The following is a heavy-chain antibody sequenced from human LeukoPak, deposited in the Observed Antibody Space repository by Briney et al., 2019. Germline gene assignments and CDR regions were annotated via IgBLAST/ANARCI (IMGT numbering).Heavy chain of an antibody. CDR2: IYYALST. Sequence: SEALSLTCSVSGDSLTTTSYYWGWVRQPPGKGLEWIGSIYYALSTYYNPSLKSRVSISIDTSKNQFSLKLSSVTAADTAVYYCAGDSSGYFTYAFDIWGQGTMVTVSS. CDR3: AGDSSGYFTYAFDI. J-gene: IGHJ3*02. D-gene: IGHD3-22*01. V-gene: IGHV4-39*07. CDR1: GDSLTTTSYY.